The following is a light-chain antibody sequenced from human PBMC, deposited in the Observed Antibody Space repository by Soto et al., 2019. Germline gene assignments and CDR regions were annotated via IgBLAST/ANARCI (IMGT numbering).Light chain of an antibody. Sequence: ALQLTQSPSSLSASVGDRVTITCRASQGISSALAWYQQKPGKAPKLLIYDASSLESGVPSRFSGSGSGTDFTLTISSLQPEDFATYYCQQFNNYSALTFGGGTKVEIK. CDR2: DAS. J-gene: IGKJ4*01. V-gene: IGKV1D-13*01. CDR1: QGISSA. CDR3: QQFNNYSALT.